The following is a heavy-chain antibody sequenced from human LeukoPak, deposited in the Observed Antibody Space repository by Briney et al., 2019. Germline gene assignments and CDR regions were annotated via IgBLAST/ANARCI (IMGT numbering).Heavy chain of an antibody. J-gene: IGHJ4*02. CDR2: ISGGTT. V-gene: IGHV3-49*03. CDR1: GFTFGDYL. CDR3: SRGSGWLSVY. D-gene: IGHD6-19*01. Sequence: GGSLRLSCTASGFTFGDYLMSWFRQAPGKGLEWIGFISGGTTEYAASVKGRFTISRDDSTSIAYLQMNRLTTEDTAVYYCSRGSGWLSVYWGQGTLVTVSS.